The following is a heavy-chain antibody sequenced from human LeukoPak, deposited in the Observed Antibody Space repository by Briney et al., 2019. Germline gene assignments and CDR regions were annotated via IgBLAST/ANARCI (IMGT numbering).Heavy chain of an antibody. CDR3: ARDRVEYYGSGSYSIWVDY. J-gene: IGHJ4*02. V-gene: IGHV4-4*07. CDR2: IYTSGST. Sequence: PSETLSLTCTVSGGSISSYYWSWLRQPAGKGLEWIGRIYTSGSTNYNPSLKSRVTMSVDTSKNQFSLKLSSVTAADTAVYYCARDRVEYYGSGSYSIWVDYWGQGTLVTVSS. CDR1: GGSISSYY. D-gene: IGHD3-10*01.